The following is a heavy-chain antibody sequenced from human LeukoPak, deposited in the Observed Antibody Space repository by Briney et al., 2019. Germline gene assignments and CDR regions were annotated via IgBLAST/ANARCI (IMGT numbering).Heavy chain of an antibody. CDR3: AKPLGNINTVAVAFDY. CDR1: GFTFSSYA. J-gene: IGHJ4*02. Sequence: GGSLRLSCAASGFTFSSYAMSWVRQAPGKGLEWVSGISCSGGSTYYADSVKGRFTISRDNSKNTLYLQMNGLRAEDTAVYYCAKPLGNINTVAVAFDYWGQGTLVTVSS. D-gene: IGHD6-19*01. V-gene: IGHV3-23*01. CDR2: ISCSGGST.